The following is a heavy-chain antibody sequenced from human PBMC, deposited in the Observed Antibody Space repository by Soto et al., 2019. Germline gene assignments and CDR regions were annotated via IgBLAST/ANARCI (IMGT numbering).Heavy chain of an antibody. Sequence: GGSLRLSCAASGFTFSRYAMHWVRQAPGKGLEWVAVISYDGSNKYYADSVKGRFTISRDNSKNRLYLQMNSLRAEDTAVYYCARDESLYYYGSGSYLPPPFDYWGQGTLVTVSS. V-gene: IGHV3-30-3*01. CDR1: GFTFSRYA. CDR2: ISYDGSNK. D-gene: IGHD3-10*01. CDR3: ARDESLYYYGSGSYLPPPFDY. J-gene: IGHJ4*02.